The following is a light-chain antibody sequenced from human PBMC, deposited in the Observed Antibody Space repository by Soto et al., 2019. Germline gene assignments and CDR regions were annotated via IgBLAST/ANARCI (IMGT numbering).Light chain of an antibody. CDR2: GAS. CDR1: QSVSRK. Sequence: EIVMMQSPATLSVSPGEGCTLSCMASQSVSRKLAWYQQKPGQAPRLLIYGASTRATGIPARFSGSGSGTEFTLIISSLQSEDSAVYYCQQYNSWLWTFGQGTKVDIK. V-gene: IGKV3-15*01. CDR3: QQYNSWLWT. J-gene: IGKJ1*01.